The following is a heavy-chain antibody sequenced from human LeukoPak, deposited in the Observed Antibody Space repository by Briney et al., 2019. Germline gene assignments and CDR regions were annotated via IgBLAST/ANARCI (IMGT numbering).Heavy chain of an antibody. V-gene: IGHV4-39*01. CDR3: ARQYYYDSSGYFEPFDY. CDR2: IYYSGST. CDR1: GGSISSSSYY. J-gene: IGHJ4*02. Sequence: SETLSLTCTVSGGSISSSSYYWGWIRQPPGKGLEWIGSIYYSGSTYYNPSLKSRVTISVETSKNQFSLKLSSVTAADTAVYYCARQYYYDSSGYFEPFDYWGQGTLVTVSS. D-gene: IGHD3-22*01.